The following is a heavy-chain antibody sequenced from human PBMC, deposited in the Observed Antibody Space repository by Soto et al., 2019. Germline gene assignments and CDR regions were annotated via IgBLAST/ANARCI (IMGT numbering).Heavy chain of an antibody. CDR2: IIPVVGTG. J-gene: IGHJ4*02. CDR1: GDSFSSLS. D-gene: IGHD2-15*01. V-gene: IGHV1-69*06. Sequence: QVNLVQSGAEVKKPGSSVKVSCKASGDSFSSLSLNWVRQAPGQGLEWVGGIIPVVGTGTYAQKFQDRVTITAYKSTSTVYMELTSLTSEDTAVYYCAREIEPSGGPFDFWGQGTLVTVSS. CDR3: AREIEPSGGPFDF.